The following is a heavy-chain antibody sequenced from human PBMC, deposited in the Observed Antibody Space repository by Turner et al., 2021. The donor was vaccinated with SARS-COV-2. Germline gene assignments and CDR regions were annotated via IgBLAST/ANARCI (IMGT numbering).Heavy chain of an antibody. V-gene: IGHV3-23*04. CDR2: ISGSGGST. Sequence: VQLVESGGGVVQPGRSLSLSCSASGFTFSSYVMSWVRQAPGKGLEWVSGISGSGGSTYYADSVKGRFTISRDNSKNTLYLQMNSLRAEDTAVYYCAKAQLGYYLGVDYWGQGTLVTVSS. D-gene: IGHD3-3*01. CDR1: GFTFSSYV. J-gene: IGHJ4*02. CDR3: AKAQLGYYLGVDY.